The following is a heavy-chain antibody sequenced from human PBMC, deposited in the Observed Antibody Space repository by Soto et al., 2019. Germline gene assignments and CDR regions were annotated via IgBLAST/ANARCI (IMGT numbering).Heavy chain of an antibody. J-gene: IGHJ3*02. CDR3: ARGGLGYNWNDGAFDI. CDR2: IIPIFGTA. Sequence: ASVKVSCKASGGTFSSYAISWVRQAPGQGLEWMGGIIPIFGTANYAQKFQGRVTITADKSTSTAYMELSSLRSEDTAVYYCARGGLGYNWNDGAFDIWGQGQWSPSPQ. D-gene: IGHD1-1*01. CDR1: GGTFSSYA. V-gene: IGHV1-69*06.